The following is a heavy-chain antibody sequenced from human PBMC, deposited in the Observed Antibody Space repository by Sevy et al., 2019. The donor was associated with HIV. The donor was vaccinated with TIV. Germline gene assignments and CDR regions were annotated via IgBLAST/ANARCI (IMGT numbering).Heavy chain of an antibody. D-gene: IGHD3-22*01. Sequence: GGSLRLSCAVSGFGFDSYGMTWVGQAPGKGLEWVSAISGSGTRTYYADSVKGRFIISRDNSKNTLDLQMNSLRAEDTAIYYCGKGGGGHYDPDEIAYYFYYYNMDVWGKGTTVTVSS. J-gene: IGHJ6*03. CDR1: GFGFDSYG. V-gene: IGHV3-23*01. CDR3: GKGGGGHYDPDEIAYYFYYYNMDV. CDR2: ISGSGTRT.